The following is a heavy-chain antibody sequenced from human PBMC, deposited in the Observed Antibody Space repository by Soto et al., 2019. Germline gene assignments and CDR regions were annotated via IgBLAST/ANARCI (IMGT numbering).Heavy chain of an antibody. D-gene: IGHD3-10*01. Sequence: ASVKVSCKVSGYTLTELSMHWVRQAPGKGLEWMGGFDPEDGETIYAQKFQGRVTMTEDTSTDTAYMELSSLRSEDTAVYYCATYLWMVRGAHYYGMDVWGQGTTVTVSS. CDR1: GYTLTELS. J-gene: IGHJ6*02. V-gene: IGHV1-24*01. CDR2: FDPEDGET. CDR3: ATYLWMVRGAHYYGMDV.